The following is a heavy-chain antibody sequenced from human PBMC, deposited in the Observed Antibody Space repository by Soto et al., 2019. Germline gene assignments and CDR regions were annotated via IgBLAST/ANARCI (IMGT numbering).Heavy chain of an antibody. Sequence: SETLSLTCTDSGDSISRSRYYWGWIRQPPGKGLEWIASIHYTGGTYYNPSLRSRVTISVDTSKTQFSLTVSSVTAADTAVYYCARYLYSTSPDVWGQGTSVTVSS. D-gene: IGHD6-6*01. J-gene: IGHJ6*02. CDR1: GDSISRSRYY. V-gene: IGHV4-39*01. CDR2: IHYTGGT. CDR3: ARYLYSTSPDV.